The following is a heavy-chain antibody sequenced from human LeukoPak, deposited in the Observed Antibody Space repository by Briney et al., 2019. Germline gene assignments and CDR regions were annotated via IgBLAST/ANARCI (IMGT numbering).Heavy chain of an antibody. V-gene: IGHV3-30*02. CDR1: GFSFSTYG. D-gene: IGHD2-2*01. CDR3: AGKAAAYYFVY. J-gene: IGHJ4*02. CDR2: MQYDGSQE. Sequence: PGGSLRLSCAASGFSFSTYGMHWVRQAPGKGLEWVTFMQYDGSQEYYADSVKGRFTISRDNSKNTLYLQMDSLRGENTAVYYCAGKAAAYYFVYWGQGTLVTGSS.